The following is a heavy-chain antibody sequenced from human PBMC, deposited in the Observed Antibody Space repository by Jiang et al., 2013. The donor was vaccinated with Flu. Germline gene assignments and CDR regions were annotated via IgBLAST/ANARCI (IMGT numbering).Heavy chain of an antibody. D-gene: IGHD4-23*01. CDR1: GGSIHTYY. V-gene: IGHV4-59*01. J-gene: IGHJ4*02. CDR3: ARGFMTTVVHFEY. Sequence: SGSGLVKPLRETLSLTCTVSGGSIHTYYWSWIRQSPGKGLEWIGYIFSGGSTSYNPSLESRVTISVDTSNNQFFLTLKSLTSADTAVYYCARGFMTTVVHFEYWGQGTLVTVSS. CDR2: IFSGGST.